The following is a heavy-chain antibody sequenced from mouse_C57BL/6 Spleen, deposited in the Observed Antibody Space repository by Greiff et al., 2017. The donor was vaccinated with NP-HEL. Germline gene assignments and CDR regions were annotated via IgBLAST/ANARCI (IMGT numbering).Heavy chain of an antibody. CDR2: ISSGSSTI. Sequence: EVMLVESGRGLVKPGGSLKLSCAASGFTFSDYGMHWVRQAPEKGLEWVAYISSGSSTIYYADTVKGRFTISRDNAKNTLFLQMTSLRSEDTAMYYCARDYDFQYYFDYWGQGTTLTVSS. V-gene: IGHV5-17*01. J-gene: IGHJ2*01. CDR3: ARDYDFQYYFDY. D-gene: IGHD2-4*01. CDR1: GFTFSDYG.